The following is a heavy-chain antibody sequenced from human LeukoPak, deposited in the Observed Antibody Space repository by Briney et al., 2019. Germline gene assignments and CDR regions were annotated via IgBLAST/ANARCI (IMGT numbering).Heavy chain of an antibody. D-gene: IGHD6-19*01. CDR2: IHFSGRT. CDR1: GGSFISSTYY. V-gene: IGHV4-39*01. Sequence: PSETLSLTCAVSGGSFISSTYYWGWIRQPPGKGLEWIGSIHFSGRTYHNPSLKSRVSISVDTSKNQFSLKLSSVTAADTAVYYCARQGREYTCGWFPDNWGQGTLVIVSS. J-gene: IGHJ4*02. CDR3: ARQGREYTCGWFPDN.